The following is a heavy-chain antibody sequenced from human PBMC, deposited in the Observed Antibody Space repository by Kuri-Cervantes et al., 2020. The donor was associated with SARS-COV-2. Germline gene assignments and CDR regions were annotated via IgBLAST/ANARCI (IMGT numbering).Heavy chain of an antibody. V-gene: IGHV4-39*01. Sequence: SETLSLTCTVSGGSISSSSYYWGWIRQPPGKGLEWIGSIYYGGSTYYNPSLKSRVTISVDTSKNQFSLKLSSVTAADTAVYYCASRDGTTLNYYYYYMDVWGKGTTVTVSS. CDR2: IYYGGST. CDR3: ASRDGTTLNYYYYYMDV. CDR1: GGSISSSSYY. D-gene: IGHD1-7*01. J-gene: IGHJ6*03.